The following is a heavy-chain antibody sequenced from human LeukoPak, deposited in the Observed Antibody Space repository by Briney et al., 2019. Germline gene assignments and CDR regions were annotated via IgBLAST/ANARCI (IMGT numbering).Heavy chain of an antibody. CDR1: GGSISSGSYS. Sequence: SETLSLTCGVSGGSISSGSYSWSWIRQPPGKGLEWIGYMFYTGNTYYNPSLKSRVTISVDTSKNQFSLKVSSVTAADTAVYYGAVVGATIRDYWGQGTLVTVSS. V-gene: IGHV4-30-4*07. J-gene: IGHJ4*02. D-gene: IGHD1-26*01. CDR2: MFYTGNT. CDR3: AVVGATIRDY.